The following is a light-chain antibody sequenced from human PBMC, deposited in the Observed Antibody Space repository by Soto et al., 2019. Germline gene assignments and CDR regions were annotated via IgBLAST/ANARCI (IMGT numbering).Light chain of an antibody. CDR1: ESIRTW. J-gene: IGKJ1*01. CDR3: QQYNNYPRT. Sequence: DIQMPQSPSTLSASIGDRVTVTCRASESIRTWLAWYQHKPGKAPKFLIYDASSLESGVPSRFSGSGSGTEFTLTISNLQPDDFATYFCQQYNNYPRTFGQGTKV. CDR2: DAS. V-gene: IGKV1-5*01.